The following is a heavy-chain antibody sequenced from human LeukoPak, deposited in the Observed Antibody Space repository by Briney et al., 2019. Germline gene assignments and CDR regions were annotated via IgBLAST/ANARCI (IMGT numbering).Heavy chain of an antibody. J-gene: IGHJ5*02. CDR2: MNPNSGNT. CDR3: ARGVVYGSGIPVNWFDP. D-gene: IGHD3-10*01. Sequence: ASVKVSCKASGYTFTSYDINWVRQATGQGLEWMGWMNPNSGNTGYAQKFQGRVTMTRNTSISTAYMELSSLRSEDTAVYYCARGVVYGSGIPVNWFDPWGQGTLVTVSS. V-gene: IGHV1-8*01. CDR1: GYTFTSYD.